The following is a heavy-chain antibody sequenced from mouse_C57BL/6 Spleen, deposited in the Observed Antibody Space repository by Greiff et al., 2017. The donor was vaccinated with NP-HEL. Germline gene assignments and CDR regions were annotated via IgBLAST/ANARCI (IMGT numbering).Heavy chain of an antibody. CDR3: ARWDGNYVFYAMDG. J-gene: IGHJ4*01. CDR2: IYPGDGDT. Sequence: QVQLQQSGPELVKPGASVKISCKASGYAFSSSWMNWVKQRPGKGLEWIGRIYPGDGDTNYNGKFKGKATLTADKSSSTAYMQLSSLTSEDSAVYFCARWDGNYVFYAMDGWGQGTSVTVAS. CDR1: GYAFSSSW. D-gene: IGHD2-1*01. V-gene: IGHV1-82*01.